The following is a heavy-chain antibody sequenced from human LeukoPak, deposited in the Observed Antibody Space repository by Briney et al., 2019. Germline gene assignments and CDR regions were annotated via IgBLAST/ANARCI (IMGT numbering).Heavy chain of an antibody. Sequence: GGSLRLSCAASGFTFSNYAMSWVRQAPGKGLEWVSAFSGSGGGTYYADSVRGRFTISRDNSKNTLYLQMNSLRAEDTAVYYCAKEGLGLLWFGEWLDYWGQGTLVTVSS. CDR3: AKEGLGLLWFGEWLDY. V-gene: IGHV3-23*01. D-gene: IGHD3-10*01. J-gene: IGHJ4*02. CDR1: GFTFSNYA. CDR2: FSGSGGGT.